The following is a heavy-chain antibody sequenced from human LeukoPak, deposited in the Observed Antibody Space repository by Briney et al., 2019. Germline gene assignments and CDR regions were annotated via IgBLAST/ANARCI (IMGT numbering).Heavy chain of an antibody. V-gene: IGHV3-30*03. CDR2: ISYDGSNK. Sequence: PGGSLRLSCAASGFTFSSYGMHWVRQAPGKGLEWVAVISYDGSNKYYADSVKGRFTISRDNSKNTLYLQMNSLRAEDTAVYYCARDRDEYYMDVWGKGTTVTVSS. CDR1: GFTFSSYG. J-gene: IGHJ6*03. CDR3: ARDRDEYYMDV. D-gene: IGHD3-10*01.